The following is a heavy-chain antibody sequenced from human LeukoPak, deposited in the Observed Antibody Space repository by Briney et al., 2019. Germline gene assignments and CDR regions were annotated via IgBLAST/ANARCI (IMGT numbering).Heavy chain of an antibody. J-gene: IGHJ4*02. V-gene: IGHV3-7*01. CDR2: IKQDGSEK. CDR3: ARGGLGAAAGGY. Sequence: GGSLRLSCAASGLTFSSYWMSWVRQAPGKGLEWVANIKQDGSEKYYVDSVKGRFTISRDNAKNSLYLQMNSLRAEDTAVYYCARGGLGAAAGGYWGQGTLVTVSS. CDR1: GLTFSSYW. D-gene: IGHD6-13*01.